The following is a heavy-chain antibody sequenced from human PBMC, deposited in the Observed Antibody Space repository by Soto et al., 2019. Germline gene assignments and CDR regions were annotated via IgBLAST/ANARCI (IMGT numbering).Heavy chain of an antibody. D-gene: IGHD3-3*01. Sequence: QITLNESGPPVVKPAETLTLTCTFSGFSLTTSGVGVGWIRQSPGKAPEWPALIYWDDDKRYSASLKSRLTITKDTSKNQVVLTMASVDPADTATYYCAHRILRTVFGLVTTTAIYFDFWGQGTPVVVSS. J-gene: IGHJ4*02. CDR1: GFSLTTSGVG. CDR2: IYWDDDK. V-gene: IGHV2-5*02. CDR3: AHRILRTVFGLVTTTAIYFDF.